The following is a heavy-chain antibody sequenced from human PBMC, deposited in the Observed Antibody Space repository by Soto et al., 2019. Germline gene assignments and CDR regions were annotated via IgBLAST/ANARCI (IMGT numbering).Heavy chain of an antibody. CDR3: ARLPLRFLEWLPHPRRENGMDV. Sequence: PSETLSLTCAVYGGSFSGYYWSWIRQPPGKGLEWIGEINHSGSTNYNPSLKSRVTISVDTSKNQFSLKLSSVTAADTAVYYCARLPLRFLEWLPHPRRENGMDVWGQGTTVTAP. D-gene: IGHD3-3*01. V-gene: IGHV4-34*01. CDR1: GGSFSGYY. J-gene: IGHJ6*02. CDR2: INHSGST.